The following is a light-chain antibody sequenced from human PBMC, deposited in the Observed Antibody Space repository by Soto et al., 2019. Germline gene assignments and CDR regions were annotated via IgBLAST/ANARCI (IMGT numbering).Light chain of an antibody. J-gene: IGKJ1*01. CDR3: QQYGSSPRT. Sequence: EIVLTQSPGTLSLSPGERATLSCRASQSVSSSYLAWYQQKPGQAPRLLSYGASSRATGITDRFSGSGSGIYLTLTISRLEPEDFAVYYCQQYGSSPRTFGQGTKVEIK. CDR1: QSVSSSY. V-gene: IGKV3-20*01. CDR2: GAS.